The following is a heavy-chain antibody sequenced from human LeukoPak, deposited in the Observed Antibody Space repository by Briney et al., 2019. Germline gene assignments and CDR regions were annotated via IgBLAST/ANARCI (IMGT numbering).Heavy chain of an antibody. CDR1: GFNFSSNY. Sequence: GGSLRLSCVASGFNFSSNYMSWIRQVPGKGPEWLSVIYRGGTTYYTNSVKGRFIISRDNSKNTLYLEMNSLRAEDTAVYYCATPYCSSTSCYTPLFDYWGQGTLVTVSS. CDR3: ATPYCSSTSCYTPLFDY. CDR2: IYRGGTT. J-gene: IGHJ4*02. D-gene: IGHD2-2*02. V-gene: IGHV3-66*04.